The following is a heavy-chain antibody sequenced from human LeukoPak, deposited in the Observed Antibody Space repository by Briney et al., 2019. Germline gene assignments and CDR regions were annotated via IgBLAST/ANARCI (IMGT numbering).Heavy chain of an antibody. CDR1: GFTFSNYA. D-gene: IGHD3-22*01. Sequence: GGSLRLSCAASGFTFSNYAMSWVRQAPGKGLEWVSGISASGGSTYYADSVQGRFTISRDNSRNTLYLQMNSLRAEDTAVYYCAKETPTYDYHTSGSFDYWGQGTLVTVSS. V-gene: IGHV3-23*01. J-gene: IGHJ4*02. CDR2: ISASGGST. CDR3: AKETPTYDYHTSGSFDY.